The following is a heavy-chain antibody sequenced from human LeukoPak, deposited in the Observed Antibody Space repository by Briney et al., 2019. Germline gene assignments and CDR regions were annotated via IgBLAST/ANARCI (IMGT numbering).Heavy chain of an antibody. CDR1: GFTFSNYG. CDR3: AKDDDNNAKLLLDY. Sequence: AGGSLRLACAVSGFTFSNYGMSWVRQAPGKGLEWVSVISSSGGNTYYADSVKGRFTISRDNSKNTLYLQMNGLRAEDTAVYYCAKDDDNNAKLLLDYWGQGTLVTVSS. V-gene: IGHV3-23*01. D-gene: IGHD3-9*01. CDR2: ISSSGGNT. J-gene: IGHJ4*02.